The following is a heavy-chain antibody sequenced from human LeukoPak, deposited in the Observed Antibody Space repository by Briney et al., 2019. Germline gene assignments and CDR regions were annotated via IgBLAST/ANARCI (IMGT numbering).Heavy chain of an antibody. D-gene: IGHD6-25*01. Sequence: ASVTVSCKASGYTFTGYYMHWVRQAPGQGLEWMGWINPNSGGTNYAQKFQGRVTMTRDTSISTAYMELSRLRSDDTAVYYCARVSSLYSSDFDYWGQGTLVTVSS. CDR2: INPNSGGT. CDR3: ARVSSLYSSDFDY. J-gene: IGHJ4*02. CDR1: GYTFTGYY. V-gene: IGHV1-2*02.